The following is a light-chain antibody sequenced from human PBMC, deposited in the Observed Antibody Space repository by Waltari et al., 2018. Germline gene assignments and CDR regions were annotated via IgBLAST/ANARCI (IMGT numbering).Light chain of an antibody. J-gene: IGKJ1*01. V-gene: IGKV3-20*01. CDR3: QHYESLPVT. Sequence: EIVLTQSPGTLSLSQGERATLSCRASQSLSKYLAWYQQKPGQAPRLLIYHASSRAAGIPDRFSGSGSGTDFSLSISRLEPEDFAVYYCQHYESLPVTFGQGTKVEIK. CDR2: HAS. CDR1: QSLSKY.